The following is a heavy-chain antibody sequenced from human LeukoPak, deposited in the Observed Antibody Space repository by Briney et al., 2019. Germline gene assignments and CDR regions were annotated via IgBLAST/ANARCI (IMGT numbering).Heavy chain of an antibody. J-gene: IGHJ4*02. CDR3: ARIAARRFDY. V-gene: IGHV1-46*01. CDR1: GYTFPSYF. CDR2: INPTGGST. Sequence: ASVKVSCKASGYTFPSYFMHWVRQAPGQGLEWMGIINPTGGSTTYAQKFQGRVTMTRDTSTSTVYMELSSLRSDDTAVYCCARIAARRFDYWGQGTLVTVSS. D-gene: IGHD6-6*01.